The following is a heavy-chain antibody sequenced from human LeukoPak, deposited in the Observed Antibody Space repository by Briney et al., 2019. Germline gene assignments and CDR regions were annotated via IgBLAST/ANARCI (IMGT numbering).Heavy chain of an antibody. CDR1: GGSMSPYH. D-gene: IGHD3-10*01. V-gene: IGHV4-59*12. CDR3: ARSSPRECIRPNLIDL. Sequence: SETLSLTCTVSGGSMSPYHWGWIRQPPGKGLEWTGYIYYSGSTNYNPSLKSRVTISVDTSKNQFSLKLSSVTAADTAVYYCARSSPRECIRPNLIDL. CDR2: IYYSGST. J-gene: IGHJ2*01.